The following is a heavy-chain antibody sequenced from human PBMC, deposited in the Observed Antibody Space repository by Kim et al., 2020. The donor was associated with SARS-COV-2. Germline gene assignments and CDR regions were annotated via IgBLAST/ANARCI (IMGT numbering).Heavy chain of an antibody. CDR2: INPSGGST. Sequence: ASVKVSCKASGYTFTSYYMHWVRQAPGQGLEWMGIINPSGGSTSYAQKFQGRVTMTRDTSTSTVYMELSSLRSEDTAVYYCAREAHGYDSSGYYYSSDYWGQGTLVTVSS. D-gene: IGHD3-22*01. CDR3: AREAHGYDSSGYYYSSDY. V-gene: IGHV1-46*01. CDR1: GYTFTSYY. J-gene: IGHJ4*02.